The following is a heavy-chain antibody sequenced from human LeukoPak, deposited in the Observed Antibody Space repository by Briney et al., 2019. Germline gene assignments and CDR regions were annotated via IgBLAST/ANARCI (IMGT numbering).Heavy chain of an antibody. J-gene: IGHJ5*02. CDR3: AKVRGITIFGVDPWLGWFDP. CDR2: ILYDGINK. V-gene: IGHV3-30*18. Sequence: GGSLRLSCAASGFTFSSYGMHWVRQAPGKGLEWVAVILYDGINKYYADSVKGRFTISRDNSKNTLYLQMNSLRAEDTAVYYCAKVRGITIFGVDPWLGWFDPWGQGTLVTVSS. CDR1: GFTFSSYG. D-gene: IGHD3-3*01.